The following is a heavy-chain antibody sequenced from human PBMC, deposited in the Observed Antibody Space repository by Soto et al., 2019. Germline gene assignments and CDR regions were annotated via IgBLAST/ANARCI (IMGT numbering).Heavy chain of an antibody. V-gene: IGHV3-53*01. CDR2: LYDVDGS. Sequence: DVQLVESGGGLMQPGESLRLSCAASGLTVSGKKYVAWVRQAPGKGLEWVSALYDVDGSFYPDSVKGRFTTSSDSSKTTVYLQMNGLRPDDTAVYYCATWHEREHAYDVWGQGTTVTVSS. D-gene: IGHD1-1*01. CDR3: ATWHEREHAYDV. CDR1: GLTVSGKKY. J-gene: IGHJ3*01.